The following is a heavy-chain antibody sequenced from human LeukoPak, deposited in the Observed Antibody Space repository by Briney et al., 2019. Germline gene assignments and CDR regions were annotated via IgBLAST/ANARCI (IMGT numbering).Heavy chain of an antibody. V-gene: IGHV3-64*01. CDR3: ARGLDY. Sequence: SGFTXSSYAMHWVRQAPGKGLEYVSAISSNGGSTYYANSVKGRFTISRDNSKNTLYLQMGSLRAEDMAVYYCARGLDYWGQGTLVTVSS. J-gene: IGHJ4*02. CDR1: GFTXSSYA. CDR2: ISSNGGST.